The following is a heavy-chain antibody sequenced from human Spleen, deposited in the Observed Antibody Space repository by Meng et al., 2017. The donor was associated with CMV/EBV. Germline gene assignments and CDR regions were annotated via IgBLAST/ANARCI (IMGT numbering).Heavy chain of an antibody. J-gene: IGHJ4*02. V-gene: IGHV1-2*06. CDR3: ARALPGTFGY. Sequence: SCKASGFSFTGYYIHWVRQAPGQGLEWMGRIYPKTGATDYAQRFQGRVTMTRDTSISTAYMELSSLTSDDTAVYYCARALPGTFGYWGQGTLVTVSS. D-gene: IGHD6-13*01. CDR2: IYPKTGAT. CDR1: GFSFTGYY.